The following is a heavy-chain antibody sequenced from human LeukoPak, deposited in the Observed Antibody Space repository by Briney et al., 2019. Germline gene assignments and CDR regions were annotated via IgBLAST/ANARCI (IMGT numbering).Heavy chain of an antibody. CDR2: IWYAGNNK. CDR3: ARGFFS. Sequence: GGSLRLSCAASGFTFSNYAMHWVRQAPGKGLEWVALIWYAGNNKYYTDSVKGRFTISRDNSKNTLNLQMNSLRAEDTAVYYCARGFFSWGQGTLVTVSS. J-gene: IGHJ5*02. V-gene: IGHV3-33*01. D-gene: IGHD2/OR15-2a*01. CDR1: GFTFSNYA.